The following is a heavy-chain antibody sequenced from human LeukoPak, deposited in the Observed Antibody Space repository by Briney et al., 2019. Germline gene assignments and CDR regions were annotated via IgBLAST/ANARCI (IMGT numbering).Heavy chain of an antibody. CDR1: GFTFSSYG. V-gene: IGHV3-33*01. J-gene: IGHJ4*02. CDR3: ARDHRIAARGTYFDY. CDR2: IWYDGSNK. Sequence: GGSLRLSCAASGFTFSSYGMHWVRQAPGKGLEWVAVIWYDGSNKYYADFVKGRFTISRDNSKNTLYLQMNSLRAEDTAVYYCARDHRIAARGTYFDYWGQGTLVTVSS. D-gene: IGHD6-6*01.